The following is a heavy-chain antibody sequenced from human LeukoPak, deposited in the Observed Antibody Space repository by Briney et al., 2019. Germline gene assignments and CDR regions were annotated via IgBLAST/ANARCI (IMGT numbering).Heavy chain of an antibody. CDR2: ITSSSAHI. D-gene: IGHD6-19*01. V-gene: IGHV3-21*01. Sequence: GGSLRLSCVGSGLTFGSQTMSWVRQTPGKGLEWVSSITSSSAHIYYADSVEGRFIISRDNAKNSLFLQMNNLRSEDTALYYCARETVAGSNYWGQGTPVTVSS. CDR1: GLTFGSQT. CDR3: ARETVAGSNY. J-gene: IGHJ4*02.